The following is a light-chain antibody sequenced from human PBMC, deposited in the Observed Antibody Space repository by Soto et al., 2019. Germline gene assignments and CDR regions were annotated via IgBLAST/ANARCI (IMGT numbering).Light chain of an antibody. V-gene: IGLV2-11*01. J-gene: IGLJ2*01. CDR1: SSDVGGSNY. CDR3: CSYAVSYTLV. CDR2: DVS. Sequence: QSALTQPRSVSGSPGQSVTISCTGTSSDVGGSNYVSWYQQHPGKAPKLMIYDVSKRPSGVPDRFSGSRSGNTASLTISGLQAEDEADYYCCSYAVSYTLVFGGGTKVTVL.